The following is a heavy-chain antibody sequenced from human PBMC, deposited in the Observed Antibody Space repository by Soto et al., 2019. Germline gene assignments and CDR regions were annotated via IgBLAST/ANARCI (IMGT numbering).Heavy chain of an antibody. CDR1: GFIFSTFT. V-gene: IGHV3-21*01. Sequence: EVQLVESGGGLAKPGGSLRLSCAASGFIFSTFTMNWVRQAPGKGLEWVSSISSRSKYIYYADSVKSRFTISRDDAKNSVDLQMNSLKAEDTAVYYCARVMKGPMIREYYFDYWGQGTLVTVSS. CDR3: ARVMKGPMIREYYFDY. J-gene: IGHJ4*02. D-gene: IGHD3-10*01. CDR2: ISSRSKYI.